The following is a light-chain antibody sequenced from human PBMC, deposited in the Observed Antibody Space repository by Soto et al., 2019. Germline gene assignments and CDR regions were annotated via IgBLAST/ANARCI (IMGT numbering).Light chain of an antibody. Sequence: QSVLTQPPSVSAAPGQKVTISCSGSSSNIGSNYVSWYQQLPGTAPKLLIFQNNKRRSGIPDRFSGSKSGTSATLGITGLQTGDEADYYCGTWDYSLSAEVFSGGTKVTVL. CDR3: GTWDYSLSAEV. J-gene: IGLJ2*01. CDR2: QNN. V-gene: IGLV1-51*02. CDR1: SSNIGSNY.